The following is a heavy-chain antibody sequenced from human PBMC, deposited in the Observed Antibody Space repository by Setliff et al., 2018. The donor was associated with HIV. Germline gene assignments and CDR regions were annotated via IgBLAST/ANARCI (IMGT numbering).Heavy chain of an antibody. J-gene: IGHJ5*02. CDR3: ARYAASGTGWFDP. CDR2: IGGDNANI. D-gene: IGHD2-8*02. V-gene: IGHV1-18*01. CDR1: GYDFTAYA. Sequence: GASVKVSCKASGYDFTAYAISWVRQASGQGLEWMGRIGGDNANIKFAQSFQGRVTMTTDTSTNTAYLELTSLRSDDTAVYYCARYAASGTGWFDPWGQGTQVTVSS.